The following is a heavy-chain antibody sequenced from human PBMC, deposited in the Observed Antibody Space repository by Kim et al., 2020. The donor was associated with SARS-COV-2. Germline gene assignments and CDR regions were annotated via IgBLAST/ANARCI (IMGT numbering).Heavy chain of an antibody. Sequence: GGSLRLSCAASGFTFSSYAMSWVRQAPGKGLEWVSAISGSGGSTYYADSVKGRFTISRDNSKNTLYLQMNSLRAEDTAVYYCATDLPHYYDSSGPRLDIWGEGTMVTVSS. V-gene: IGHV3-23*01. CDR3: ATDLPHYYDSSGPRLDI. J-gene: IGHJ3*02. CDR1: GFTFSSYA. D-gene: IGHD3-22*01. CDR2: ISGSGGST.